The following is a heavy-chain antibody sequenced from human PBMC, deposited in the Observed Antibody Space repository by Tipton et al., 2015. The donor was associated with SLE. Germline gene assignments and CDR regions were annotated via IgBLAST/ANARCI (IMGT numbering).Heavy chain of an antibody. J-gene: IGHJ6*02. CDR1: GDSISSYY. V-gene: IGHV4-59*12. CDR3: ARTGGYGDFTMDV. D-gene: IGHD4-17*01. Sequence: TLSLTCTVSGDSISSYYWSWIRQPPGKGLEWIGYIYYSGSTNYNPSLKSRVTISVDTSKNQFSLKLSSVTAADTAVYYCARTGGYGDFTMDVWGQGTTVTVSS. CDR2: IYYSGST.